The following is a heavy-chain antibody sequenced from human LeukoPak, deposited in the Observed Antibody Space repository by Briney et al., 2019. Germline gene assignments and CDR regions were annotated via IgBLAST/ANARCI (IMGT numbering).Heavy chain of an antibody. J-gene: IGHJ6*03. Sequence: GGSLRLFCAASGFTFSSYSMNWVRQAPGKGLEWVSSISSSSSYIYYADSVKGRFTISRDNAKNSLYLQMNSLRAEDTAVYYCARQSGYSIYYYYYMDVWGKGTTVTVSS. V-gene: IGHV3-21*01. CDR1: GFTFSSYS. CDR2: ISSSSSYI. CDR3: ARQSGYSIYYYYYMDV. D-gene: IGHD5-18*01.